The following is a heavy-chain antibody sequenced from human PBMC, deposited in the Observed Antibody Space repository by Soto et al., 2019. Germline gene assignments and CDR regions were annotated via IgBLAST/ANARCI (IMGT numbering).Heavy chain of an antibody. J-gene: IGHJ4*02. CDR3: ARYPNPTVAGLPFDL. Sequence: GSLSLSCAASGFSFSTYNMDWVRQAPGKGPEWIAYISTTSFTIYYADSVKGRFTISRDNDRNSLYLEMNSLRDEDTAVYYCARYPNPTVAGLPFDLWGQGTLVTVSS. CDR2: ISTTSFTI. D-gene: IGHD6-19*01. V-gene: IGHV3-48*02. CDR1: GFSFSTYN.